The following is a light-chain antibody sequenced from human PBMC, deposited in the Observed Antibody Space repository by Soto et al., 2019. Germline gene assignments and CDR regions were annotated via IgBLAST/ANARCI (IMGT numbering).Light chain of an antibody. J-gene: IGKJ3*01. Sequence: DIQMTQSPSSLSASVGDRITIACRASQGIGNYVAWYQQRPGKVPKILISAASTLQSGVPSRFSGRGSGTDFTLTISNLQPEDVATYYCQKYDSVPFTFGPGTKVAFK. V-gene: IGKV1-27*01. CDR2: AAS. CDR3: QKYDSVPFT. CDR1: QGIGNY.